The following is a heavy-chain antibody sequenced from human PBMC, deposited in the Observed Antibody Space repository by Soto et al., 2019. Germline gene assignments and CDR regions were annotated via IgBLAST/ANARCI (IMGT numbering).Heavy chain of an antibody. D-gene: IGHD2-8*02. CDR2: IWYDGSNK. Sequence: QVQLVESGGGVVQPRRSLRLSCAASGFTFSSYGMHWVRQAPGKGLEWVAVIWYDGSNKYYADSVKGRFTISRDNSKNTLYLQMNSRRAEDTAVYYCARDVTGGETGMDVWGQGTTVTVSS. J-gene: IGHJ6*02. CDR3: ARDVTGGETGMDV. CDR1: GFTFSSYG. V-gene: IGHV3-33*01.